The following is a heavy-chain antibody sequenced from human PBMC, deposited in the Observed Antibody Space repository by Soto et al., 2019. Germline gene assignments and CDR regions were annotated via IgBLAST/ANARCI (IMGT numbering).Heavy chain of an antibody. V-gene: IGHV4-39*01. D-gene: IGHD6-19*01. CDR1: GGSISSSSYY. CDR3: ARGVGVAGGYYYGMDV. CDR2: IYYSGST. J-gene: IGHJ6*02. Sequence: SETLSLTCTVSGGSISSSSYYWGWIRQPPGKGLEWIGSIYYSGSTYYNPSLKSRVTISVDTSKNQFSLKLSSVTAADTAVYYCARGVGVAGGYYYGMDVWGQGTTVTVSS.